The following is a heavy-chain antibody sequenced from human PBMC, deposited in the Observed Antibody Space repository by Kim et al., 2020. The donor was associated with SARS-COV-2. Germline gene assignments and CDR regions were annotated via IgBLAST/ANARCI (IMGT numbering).Heavy chain of an antibody. Sequence: SETLSLTCAVYGGSFSGYYWSWIRQPPGKGLEWIGEINHSGSTNYNPSLKSRVTISVDTSKNQFSLKLSSVTAADTVVYYCARARYYDFWSGSRRRDYWGQGTLVTVSS. CDR1: GGSFSGYY. V-gene: IGHV4-34*01. D-gene: IGHD3-3*01. CDR2: INHSGST. CDR3: ARARYYDFWSGSRRRDY. J-gene: IGHJ4*02.